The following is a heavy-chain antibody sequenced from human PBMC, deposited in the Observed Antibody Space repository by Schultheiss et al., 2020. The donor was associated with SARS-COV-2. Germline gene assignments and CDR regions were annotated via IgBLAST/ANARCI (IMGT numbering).Heavy chain of an antibody. Sequence: TLSLTCAVYGGSFSGYYWSWIRQPPGKGLEWIGEINHSGSTNYNPSLKSRVTISVDTSKNQFSLKLSSVTAADTAVYYCARSSLMTTVTTRSRYFDYWGQGTLVTVSS. D-gene: IGHD4-17*01. CDR2: INHSGST. CDR3: ARSSLMTTVTTRSRYFDY. V-gene: IGHV4-34*01. CDR1: GGSFSGYY. J-gene: IGHJ4*02.